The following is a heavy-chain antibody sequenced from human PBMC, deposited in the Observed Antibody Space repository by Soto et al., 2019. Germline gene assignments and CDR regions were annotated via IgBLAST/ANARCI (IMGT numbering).Heavy chain of an antibody. D-gene: IGHD6-6*01. Sequence: QVQLVQSGAEVKKPGASVKVSCKASGYTFTSYAMHWVRQAPGQRLEWMGWINAGNGNTNYAQKLQGRVTMTTDTSTSTAYMELRSLRSDDTAVYYCARDRDRLQLATDYWGQGTLVTVSS. CDR2: INAGNGNT. CDR3: ARDRDRLQLATDY. J-gene: IGHJ4*02. CDR1: GYTFTSYA. V-gene: IGHV1-3*01.